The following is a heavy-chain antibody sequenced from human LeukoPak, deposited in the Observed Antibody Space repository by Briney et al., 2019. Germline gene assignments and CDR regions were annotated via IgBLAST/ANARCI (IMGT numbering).Heavy chain of an antibody. CDR1: GFIFNDHH. CDR3: ARVRCSSTSCYNDAFDI. V-gene: IGHV3-11*04. J-gene: IGHJ3*02. Sequence: GGAPRLSCAASGFIFNDHHMSWVRQAPGKGGGWVFYINNSGNTMYYADSVKGRFTISRDNAKNSLYLQMNSLRAEDTAVYYCARVRCSSTSCYNDAFDIWGQGTMVTVSS. CDR2: INNSGNTM. D-gene: IGHD2-2*02.